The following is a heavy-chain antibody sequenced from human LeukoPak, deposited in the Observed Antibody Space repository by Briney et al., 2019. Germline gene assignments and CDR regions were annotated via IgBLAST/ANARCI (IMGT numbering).Heavy chain of an antibody. CDR3: ARQVSQPTQAYYYYYMDV. Sequence: SVKVSCKASGGTFSSYAISWVRQAPGQGLEWMGRIIPIFGTANYAQKFQGRVTITTDESTSTAHMELSSLRSEDTAVYYCARQVSQPTQAYYYYYMDVWGKGTTVTVSS. CDR2: IIPIFGTA. J-gene: IGHJ6*03. D-gene: IGHD2-2*01. CDR1: GGTFSSYA. V-gene: IGHV1-69*05.